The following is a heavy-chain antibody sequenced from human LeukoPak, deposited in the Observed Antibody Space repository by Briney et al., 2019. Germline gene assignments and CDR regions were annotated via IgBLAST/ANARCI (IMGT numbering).Heavy chain of an antibody. CDR1: GFTFSSYA. V-gene: IGHV3-23*01. CDR2: ISGSGGTT. D-gene: IGHD4-11*01. Sequence: PGGSLRLSCAASGFTFSSYAMSWVRQAPGKGLERVSVISGSGGTTYYADSVKGRFTISRDNSKNTLYLQMNSLRAEDTAVYYCAKSSSNLFRLFDYWGQGTLVTVSS. J-gene: IGHJ4*02. CDR3: AKSSSNLFRLFDY.